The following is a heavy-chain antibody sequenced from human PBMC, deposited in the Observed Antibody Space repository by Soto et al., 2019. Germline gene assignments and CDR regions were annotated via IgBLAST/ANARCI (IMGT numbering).Heavy chain of an antibody. CDR3: VKGPLRGVF. CDR2: ISGNGGTA. J-gene: IGHJ4*02. Sequence: PGGSLRLSCAASGFTFSDYAMSWVRQAQGKGLEWVSAISGNGGTAYYADHVKGRFIISRDNSKNTLFLLVNNLRVEDTALYYCVKGPLRGVFWGQGTLVTVSS. CDR1: GFTFSDYA. V-gene: IGHV3-23*01. D-gene: IGHD3-10*01.